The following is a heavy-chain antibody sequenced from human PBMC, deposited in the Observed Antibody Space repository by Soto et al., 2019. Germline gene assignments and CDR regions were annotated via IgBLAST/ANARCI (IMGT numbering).Heavy chain of an antibody. J-gene: IGHJ4*02. D-gene: IGHD1-26*01. V-gene: IGHV6-1*01. CDR1: GDSVSSNSAA. Sequence: SQTLSLTCPISGDSVSSNSAAWHWIRQSPSRGLEWLGRTYYRSKWYNDYAISVRSRITINPDTSKNQFPLQLNSVTPEDTAVYYCVRDNIVGGTDLFDYWGQGTLVTVSS. CDR2: TYYRSKWYN. CDR3: VRDNIVGGTDLFDY.